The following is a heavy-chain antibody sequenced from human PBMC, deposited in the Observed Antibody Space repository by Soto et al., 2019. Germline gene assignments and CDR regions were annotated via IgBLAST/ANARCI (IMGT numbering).Heavy chain of an antibody. CDR1: GWSFSGYY. J-gene: IGHJ6*02. Sequence: PSETLSLTCAVYGWSFSGYYWSWIRQPPGKGLEWIGEINHSGSTNYNPSLKSRVTISVDTSKNQFSLKLSSVTAADTAVYYCARVWVWQQLVRFYYYYGMDVWGQGTTVTVSS. V-gene: IGHV4-34*01. D-gene: IGHD6-13*01. CDR3: ARVWVWQQLVRFYYYYGMDV. CDR2: INHSGST.